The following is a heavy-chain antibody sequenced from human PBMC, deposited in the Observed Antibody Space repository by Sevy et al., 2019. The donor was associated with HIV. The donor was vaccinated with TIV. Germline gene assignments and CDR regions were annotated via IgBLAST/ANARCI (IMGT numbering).Heavy chain of an antibody. Sequence: SETLSLTCAVRGGSIGGYYWSWIRQAPGKGPEWIGEISHSGATNYSPSLGSRVTISAETSNNQLSRRLTSLTAADGGKYFCARGREVATLLGFFDTWGPGTLVTVSS. CDR3: ARGREVATLLGFFDT. V-gene: IGHV4-34*01. CDR1: GGSIGGYY. CDR2: ISHSGAT. D-gene: IGHD3-16*01. J-gene: IGHJ4*02.